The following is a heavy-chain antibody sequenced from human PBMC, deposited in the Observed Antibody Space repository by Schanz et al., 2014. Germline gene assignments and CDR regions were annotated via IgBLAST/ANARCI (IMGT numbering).Heavy chain of an antibody. V-gene: IGHV1-18*01. CDR3: ARGRVLGSYYEY. CDR1: GRTFIVYHV. CDR2: ISTYNDNT. Sequence: QVQLVQSGAEVKKPGASMKVSCKASGRTFIVYHVLHWVRQAPGQGLEWMGWISTYNDNTNYAQKLQGRVTMSTDTSTGTAYMELRSLRSDDTAVYYCARGRVLGSYYEYWGQGTLVTVSS. D-gene: IGHD3-16*01. J-gene: IGHJ4*02.